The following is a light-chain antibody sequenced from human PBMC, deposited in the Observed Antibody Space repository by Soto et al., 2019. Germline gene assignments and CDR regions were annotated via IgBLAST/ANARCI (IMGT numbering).Light chain of an antibody. Sequence: DIQMTQSPSTLSGSVGDRVTITCRASQTISSWLAWYQQKPGKAPKLLIYKASTLKSGVPSRFSGSGSGTEFTLTISSLQPDDFATYYCQHSNSYAEPFGQGTKVELK. J-gene: IGKJ1*01. CDR3: QHSNSYAEP. V-gene: IGKV1-5*03. CDR1: QTISSW. CDR2: KAS.